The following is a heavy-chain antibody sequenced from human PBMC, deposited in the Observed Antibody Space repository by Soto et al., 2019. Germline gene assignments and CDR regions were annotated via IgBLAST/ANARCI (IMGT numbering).Heavy chain of an antibody. Sequence: ALVKVSCKTSGYTLTGYYIQWLRQAPGQGPEWVGWIDPENGGTHYAQKFQGRVTMTRDTSISTAHMELSRLRSDDTAVYFCGWFGGTFDFWGQGTLVTVSS. V-gene: IGHV1-2*02. CDR3: GWFGGTFDF. D-gene: IGHD3-3*01. CDR1: GYTLTGYY. CDR2: IDPENGGT. J-gene: IGHJ4*02.